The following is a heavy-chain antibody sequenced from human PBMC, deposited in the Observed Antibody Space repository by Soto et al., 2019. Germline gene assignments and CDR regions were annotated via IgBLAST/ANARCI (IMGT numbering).Heavy chain of an antibody. CDR2: IYWDDDN. CDR3: AHTRPPRISDY. CDR1: GFSLTTSGVG. D-gene: IGHD2-15*01. Sequence: QITLKESGPTLVKPTQTLTLTCTFSGFSLTTSGVGVGWIRQPPGKALEWLALIYWDDDNRYIPSLQSRLTITKGTSKNQVVLTMTNMDPADTATYYCAHTRPPRISDYWGQGTLVTVSS. V-gene: IGHV2-5*02. J-gene: IGHJ4*02.